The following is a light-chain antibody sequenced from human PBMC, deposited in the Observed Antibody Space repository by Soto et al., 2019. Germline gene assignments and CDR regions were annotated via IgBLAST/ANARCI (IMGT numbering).Light chain of an antibody. V-gene: IGKV3-11*01. CDR3: QQYYTAQLT. Sequence: EIVLTQSPATLSLSPGERATLSCRASQSVGRTLAWFQQKPGQAPRLLIYDASNRATGIPARFTGSGSGTDFTLTISSLQAEDVAVYYCQQYYTAQLTFGPGTKVDIK. CDR2: DAS. J-gene: IGKJ3*01. CDR1: QSVGRT.